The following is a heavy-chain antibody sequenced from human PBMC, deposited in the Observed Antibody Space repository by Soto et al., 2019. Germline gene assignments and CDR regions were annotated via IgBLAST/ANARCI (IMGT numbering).Heavy chain of an antibody. J-gene: IGHJ4*02. Sequence: QVQLVESGGGVVQPGRSLRLSCAASGFTFSSYGMHWVRQAPGKGLEWVAVISYDGSNKYYADSVKGRFTISRDNSKNTLYLQMNRLRAEDTAVYYCAKDYGDSYGFLGWGQGTLVTVSS. V-gene: IGHV3-30*18. D-gene: IGHD5-18*01. CDR2: ISYDGSNK. CDR3: AKDYGDSYGFLG. CDR1: GFTFSSYG.